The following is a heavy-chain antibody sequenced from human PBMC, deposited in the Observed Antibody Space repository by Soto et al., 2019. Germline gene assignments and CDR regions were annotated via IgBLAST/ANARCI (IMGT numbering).Heavy chain of an antibody. Sequence: QVQLVECGGGVVQPGRSLRLSCAASGFTFSSYGMHWVRQAPGKGLEWVAGISYDGSNKYYADSVKGRFTISRDNSKNTLYLQMNSLRAEDTAVYYCAKDGTHYYDVIDYWGHGTLVTVSS. V-gene: IGHV3-30*18. CDR3: AKDGTHYYDVIDY. J-gene: IGHJ4*01. CDR2: ISYDGSNK. D-gene: IGHD3-22*01. CDR1: GFTFSSYG.